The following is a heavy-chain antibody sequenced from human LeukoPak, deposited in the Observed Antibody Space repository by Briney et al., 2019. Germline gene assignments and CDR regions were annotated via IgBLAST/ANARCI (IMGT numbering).Heavy chain of an antibody. CDR3: ARGRGSGAYTFDD. J-gene: IGHJ4*02. Sequence: GGSLRLSCAASGFTFSSYSMNWVRQAPGKGLEWVSSISSSSSYIYYADSVTGRFTISRDNAKNSLYLQMNSLRAEDTAVYYCARGRGSGAYTFDDWGQGALVTVSS. D-gene: IGHD3-10*01. V-gene: IGHV3-21*01. CDR2: ISSSSSYI. CDR1: GFTFSSYS.